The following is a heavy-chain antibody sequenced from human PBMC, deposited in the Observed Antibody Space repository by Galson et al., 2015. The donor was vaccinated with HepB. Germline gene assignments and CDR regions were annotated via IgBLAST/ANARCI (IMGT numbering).Heavy chain of an antibody. D-gene: IGHD2-15*01. V-gene: IGHV1-2*02. J-gene: IGHJ5*02. CDR3: ASAACTYPTSCSPAFP. Sequence: SVKVSCKASGYTFTGYYIHWVRQVPGQGLELMGWINPHSGGTNYAQKFQGRVTMTRDTSISTAYMELSSLRTDDTAVYYCASAACTYPTSCSPAFPWGQGTLVNVSS. CDR2: INPHSGGT. CDR1: GYTFTGYY.